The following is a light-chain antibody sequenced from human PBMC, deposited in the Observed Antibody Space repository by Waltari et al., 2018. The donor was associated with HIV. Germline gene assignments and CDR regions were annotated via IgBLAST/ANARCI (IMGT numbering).Light chain of an antibody. CDR3: QHYRSSFRT. J-gene: IGKJ1*01. CDR2: VAS. CDR1: ESISTF. Sequence: DIQLTQSPSTLSVSVGDRVTITCRASESISTFLVLYQQKPGKAPRLLIFVASSLQNGVPSRFIGSGSGTDFTLTISSLQPDDFATYYCQHYRSSFRTFGQGTRVEMK. V-gene: IGKV1-5*03.